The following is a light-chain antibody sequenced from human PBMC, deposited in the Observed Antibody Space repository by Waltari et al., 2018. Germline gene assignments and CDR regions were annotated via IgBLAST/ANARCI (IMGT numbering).Light chain of an antibody. CDR2: GNK. V-gene: IGLV1-44*01. Sequence: QSVLTQPPSESGTPGQRVTISCSGGSSNIGSNTVNWYQQLPGTAPKLLIYGNKQRPSGVPGRFSGSKSGTSASLAISGLQSEDEADYYCGAWDDSLNGPQFGAGTKLTVL. CDR1: SSNIGSNT. J-gene: IGLJ3*02. CDR3: GAWDDSLNGPQ.